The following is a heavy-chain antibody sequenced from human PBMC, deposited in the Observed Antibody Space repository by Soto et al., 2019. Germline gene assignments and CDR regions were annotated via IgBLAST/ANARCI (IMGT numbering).Heavy chain of an antibody. CDR2: VSGSGGST. Sequence: EVQLLESGGGSVQPGGSLRLSCAASGFTLSSYAMSWVRQAQGKGLEWVSGVSGSGGSTYCVDSVKGRFTISRDNSKNTLYLQMNSLRDEDTAVYYCAKDFGYNYGYDAFDIWGQGTMVTVSS. CDR3: AKDFGYNYGYDAFDI. V-gene: IGHV3-23*01. J-gene: IGHJ3*02. D-gene: IGHD5-18*01. CDR1: GFTLSSYA.